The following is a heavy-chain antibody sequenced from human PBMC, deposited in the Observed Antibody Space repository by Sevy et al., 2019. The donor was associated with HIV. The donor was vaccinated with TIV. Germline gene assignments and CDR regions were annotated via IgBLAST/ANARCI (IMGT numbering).Heavy chain of an antibody. V-gene: IGHV4-34*01. Sequence: ETLSLTCAVYGGSFSGYYWSWIRQPPGKGLEWIGEINHSGSTNYNPSLKSRVTISVDTSKNQFSLKLSSVTAADTAVYYYARLYSSSSGFRYYYYGMDVWGQGTTVTVSS. D-gene: IGHD6-6*01. J-gene: IGHJ6*02. CDR2: INHSGST. CDR1: GGSFSGYY. CDR3: ARLYSSSSGFRYYYYGMDV.